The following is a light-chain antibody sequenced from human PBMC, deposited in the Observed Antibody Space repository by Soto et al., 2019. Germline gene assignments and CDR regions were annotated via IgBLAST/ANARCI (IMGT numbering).Light chain of an antibody. Sequence: QSVLTQPPSASGTPGQRVTISCSGSSSNIGSNYVYWYQQLPGTAPKLLIYRNNQRPSGVPDRFSGSKSGTSASLAISGLGSGVEVIITLAAGVDSLGGPVFGGGTKVTVL. V-gene: IGLV1-47*01. CDR3: AAGVDSLGGPV. CDR2: RNN. J-gene: IGLJ2*01. CDR1: SSNIGSNY.